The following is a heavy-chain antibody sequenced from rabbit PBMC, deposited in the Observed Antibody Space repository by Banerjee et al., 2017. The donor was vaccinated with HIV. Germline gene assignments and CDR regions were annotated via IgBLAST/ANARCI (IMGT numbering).Heavy chain of an antibody. V-gene: IGHV1S40*01. CDR2: IYAVSGNT. CDR1: GIDFSGYIY. J-gene: IGHJ4*01. D-gene: IGHD6-1*01. Sequence: QSLEESGGGLVTPGGTLTLTCTASGIDFSGYIYICWVRQAPGKGLELIACIYAVSGNTWYASWVNGRFTISKSSSTTVTLQMTSLTAADTATYFCARDSYYTYGYIGAFDLWGPGTLV. CDR3: ARDSYYTYGYIGAFDL.